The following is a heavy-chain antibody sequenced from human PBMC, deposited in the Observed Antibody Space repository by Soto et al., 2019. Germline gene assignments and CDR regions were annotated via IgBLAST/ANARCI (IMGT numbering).Heavy chain of an antibody. V-gene: IGHV3-30*03. CDR3: APEPNPYSSPWYFTY. CDR1: GFTFRSYG. Sequence: PGGSLRLSCAASGFTFRSYGMHWVRQAPGKGLEWVGVISHDGTTKYYADSVKGRFTISRDNSKNTLYLQMSSLRAEDTAVYYCAPEPNPYSSPWYFTYWGQGTVVTVSS. CDR2: ISHDGTTK. D-gene: IGHD6-13*01. J-gene: IGHJ4*02.